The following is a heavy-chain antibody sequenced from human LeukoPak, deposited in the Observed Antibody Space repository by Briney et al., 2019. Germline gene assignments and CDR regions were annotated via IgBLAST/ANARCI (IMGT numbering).Heavy chain of an antibody. V-gene: IGHV4-34*01. Sequence: SETLSLTCAVYGGSFSGYYWSWIRQPPGKGLEWIGEINHSGSTNYNPSLKSRVTISVDTSKNQFSLKVSSVTAADTGVYYCASKSTDHGELRFDYWGQGTLVTVSS. D-gene: IGHD4-17*01. CDR1: GGSFSGYY. J-gene: IGHJ4*02. CDR2: INHSGST. CDR3: ASKSTDHGELRFDY.